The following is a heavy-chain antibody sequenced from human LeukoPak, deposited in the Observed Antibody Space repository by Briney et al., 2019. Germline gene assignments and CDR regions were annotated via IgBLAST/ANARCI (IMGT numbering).Heavy chain of an antibody. CDR2: ITGNGANT. Sequence: PGGSPRLSCAASGFTFSSYGTSWVRQAPGKGLEWVSAITGNGANTFYADSVKGRFTISRDNSKNTMYLQMNSLRAEDTALYYCARDRSGSYPNWFDPWGQGTLVTVSS. CDR1: GFTFSSYG. V-gene: IGHV3-23*01. J-gene: IGHJ5*02. D-gene: IGHD3-10*01. CDR3: ARDRSGSYPNWFDP.